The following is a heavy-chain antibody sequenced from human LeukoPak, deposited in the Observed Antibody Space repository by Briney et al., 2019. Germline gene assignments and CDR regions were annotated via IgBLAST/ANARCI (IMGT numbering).Heavy chain of an antibody. J-gene: IGHJ4*02. CDR2: IYYSGST. CDR1: GGSISSYY. D-gene: IGHD2-15*01. CDR3: ARDGGPRFDY. V-gene: IGHV4-59*01. Sequence: SETLSLTCTVSGGSISSYYWSWIRQPPGKGLEWIGYIYYSGSTNYNPSLKSRVTISVDTSKNQFSLKVSSVTAADTAVYYCARDGGPRFDYWGQGTLVTVSS.